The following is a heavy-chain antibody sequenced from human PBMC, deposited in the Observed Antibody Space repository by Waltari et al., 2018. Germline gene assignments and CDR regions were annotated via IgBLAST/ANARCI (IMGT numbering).Heavy chain of an antibody. CDR2: ISSVGGST. V-gene: IGHV3-74*01. CDR1: GFTFSYYW. J-gene: IGHJ3*02. CDR3: ARDGYSYGLGTFDI. D-gene: IGHD5-18*01. Sequence: EVQLVESGGGLVQPGGSLRLSCAASGFTFSYYWMHWVRQAPGKGLVWVSRISSVGGSTSYAGSVKGRFTISRDNAKNTLYLQMNSLRAEDTAVYYCARDGYSYGLGTFDIWGQGTMVTVSS.